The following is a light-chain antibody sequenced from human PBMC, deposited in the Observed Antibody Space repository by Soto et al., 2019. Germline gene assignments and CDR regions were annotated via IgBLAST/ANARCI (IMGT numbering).Light chain of an antibody. J-gene: IGKJ5*01. CDR2: AAS. CDR3: QQSFDFPPIT. CDR1: QSISSY. Sequence: DIQMTQSPSSLSASVGDRVTITCRASQSISSYLNWCQQKPGKAPKLLIYAASTLQSGVPSRFSGSLSGTEFTLTISSLQPEDFATYYCQQSFDFPPITFGQGTRLEIK. V-gene: IGKV1-39*01.